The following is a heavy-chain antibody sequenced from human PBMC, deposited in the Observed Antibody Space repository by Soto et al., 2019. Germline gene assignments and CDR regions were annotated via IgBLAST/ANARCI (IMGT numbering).Heavy chain of an antibody. CDR3: VTDVLLAAATDY. CDR2: ISCDASFE. D-gene: IGHD2-15*01. CDR1: GFKFDSYV. J-gene: IGHJ4*02. Sequence: PGWSRRLSCVISGFKFDSYVIHWVRQTPGKGLEWVAAISCDASFEHYIDSLKRRVTISXXXSXXXXXLXXNSXRTXDTALYYCVTDVLLAAATDYWCQGTLVTVSP. V-gene: IGHV3-30*03.